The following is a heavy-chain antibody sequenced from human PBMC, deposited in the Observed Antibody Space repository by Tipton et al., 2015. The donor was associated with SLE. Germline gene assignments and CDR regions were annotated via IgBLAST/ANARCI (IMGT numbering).Heavy chain of an antibody. Sequence: TLSLTCTVSGVSISSDSYYWNWIRQSAGKGLEWIGRVYINGSPFYNPSLTGRVAMSMDTSKNQFSLRLTSVTAADTAVYYCARTLDTLDFWGQGTMVTVSS. CDR2: VYINGSP. CDR1: GVSISSDSYY. J-gene: IGHJ3*01. V-gene: IGHV4-61*02. CDR3: ARTLDTLDF.